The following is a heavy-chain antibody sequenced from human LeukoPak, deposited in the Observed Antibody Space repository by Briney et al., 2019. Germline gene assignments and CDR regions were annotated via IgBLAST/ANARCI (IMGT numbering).Heavy chain of an antibody. CDR2: ISPDDSDI. J-gene: IGHJ4*02. CDR1: GYSFTTYW. V-gene: IGHV5-51*01. CDR3: ARRLYTTGWKFSFDY. D-gene: IGHD6-19*01. Sequence: GESLKISCKGSGYSFTTYWIAWVRQMPGRGLEWMGIISPDDSDIRYSPSFQGHVTISADKSISTAYLQWSSLQASDTAMYYCARRLYTTGWKFSFDYWGQGTLVTVSS.